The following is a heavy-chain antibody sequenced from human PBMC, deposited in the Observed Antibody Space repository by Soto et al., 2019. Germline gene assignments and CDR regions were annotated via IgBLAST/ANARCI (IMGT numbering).Heavy chain of an antibody. V-gene: IGHV3-30-3*01. CDR3: ARDRRYSSSSGFDY. CDR1: GFTFSSYA. Sequence: QVQLVESGGGVVQPGRSLRLSCAASGFTFSSYAMHWVRQAPGKGLEWVAVISYDGSNKYYADSVKGRFTISRDNSKNTLYLRMNSLRAEDTAVYYCARDRRYSSSSGFDYWGQGTLVTVSS. CDR2: ISYDGSNK. D-gene: IGHD6-6*01. J-gene: IGHJ4*02.